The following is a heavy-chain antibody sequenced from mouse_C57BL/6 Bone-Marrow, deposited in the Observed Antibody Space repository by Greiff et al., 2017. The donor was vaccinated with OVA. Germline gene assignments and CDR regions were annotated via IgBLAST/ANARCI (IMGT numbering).Heavy chain of an antibody. V-gene: IGHV1-81*01. CDR1: GYTFTSYG. CDR2: IYPRSGNT. J-gene: IGHJ1*03. CDR3: AEGGIRRYVDV. Sequence: VQLQQSGAELARPGASVKLSCKASGYTFTSYGISWVKQRTGPGLAWIGEIYPRSGNTYYTEKFKGKATLTADKASSTAYMELRSLTSEDSAVYVCAEGGIRRYVDVWGTGTTVTVSS. D-gene: IGHD2-4*01.